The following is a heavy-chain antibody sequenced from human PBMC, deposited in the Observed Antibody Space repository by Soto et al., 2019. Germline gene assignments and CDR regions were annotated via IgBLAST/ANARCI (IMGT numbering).Heavy chain of an antibody. V-gene: IGHV4-59*01. CDR1: GGSISSYY. D-gene: IGHD6-19*01. Sequence: PSETLSLTCTVSGGSISSYYWSWIRQPPGKGLEWIGYIYYSGSTNYNPSLKSRVTISVDTSKNQFSLKLSSVTAADTAVYYCARENLGGAVDGTFDDWGQGTLVTVSS. J-gene: IGHJ4*02. CDR2: IYYSGST. CDR3: ARENLGGAVDGTFDD.